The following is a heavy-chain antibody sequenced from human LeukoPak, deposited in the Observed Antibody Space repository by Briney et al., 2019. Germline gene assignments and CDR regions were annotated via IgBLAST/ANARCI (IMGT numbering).Heavy chain of an antibody. CDR1: GYTFTGYY. CDR3: ARARSSGGY. CDR2: INPNSGGT. V-gene: IGHV1-2*06. J-gene: IGHJ4*02. Sequence: ASVKLSCTASGYTFTGYYMHWERQAPGQGLEWIGRINPNSGGTNYAQKFQSRVTMTRDTSISTAYMELSRLRSDDTAVYYCARARSSGGYWGQGTLVTVS. D-gene: IGHD3-10*01.